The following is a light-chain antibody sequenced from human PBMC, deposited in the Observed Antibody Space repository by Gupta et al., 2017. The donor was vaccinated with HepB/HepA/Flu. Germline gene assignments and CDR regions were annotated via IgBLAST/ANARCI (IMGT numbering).Light chain of an antibody. V-gene: IGKV4-1*01. CDR3: QQYYSTPYT. Sequence: DIGMTQSPDSLAVSLGERAPINCKSSQSVLYRSNHKNYLAWYQQKPGQPPKLLIYWASTRESGVPDRFSGSGSGTDFTLTISSLQSEDVAVYYCQQYYSTPYTFGQGTKLEIK. J-gene: IGKJ2*01. CDR1: QSVLYRSNHKNY. CDR2: WAS.